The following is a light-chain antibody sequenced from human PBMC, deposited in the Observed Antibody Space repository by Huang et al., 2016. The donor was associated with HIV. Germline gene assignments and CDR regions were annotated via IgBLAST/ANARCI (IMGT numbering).Light chain of an antibody. V-gene: IGKV3-15*01. CDR2: DAS. CDR1: QSISSN. Sequence: EIVMTQSPATLSVSPWERATLSCRASQSISSNLAWYQQKPGQAPRLVIYDASTRATGIPVRFSGSGSGTEFTLSISSLQSEDFAIYYCQQYNNWPRTFGQGAKVEIK. J-gene: IGKJ1*01. CDR3: QQYNNWPRT.